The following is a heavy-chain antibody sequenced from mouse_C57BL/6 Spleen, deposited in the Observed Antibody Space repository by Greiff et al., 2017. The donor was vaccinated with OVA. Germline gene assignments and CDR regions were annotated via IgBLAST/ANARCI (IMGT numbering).Heavy chain of an antibody. CDR1: GYTFTSYW. J-gene: IGHJ3*01. Sequence: QVQLQQPGAELVKPGASVKMSCKASGYTFTSYWITWVKQRPGQGLEWIGDIYPGSGSTNYNEKFKSKATLTVDTSSSTAYMQLSSLTSADSAVYYGAGGYDVENWFAYWGQGTLVTVSA. V-gene: IGHV1-55*01. D-gene: IGHD2-2*01. CDR3: AGGYDVENWFAY. CDR2: IYPGSGST.